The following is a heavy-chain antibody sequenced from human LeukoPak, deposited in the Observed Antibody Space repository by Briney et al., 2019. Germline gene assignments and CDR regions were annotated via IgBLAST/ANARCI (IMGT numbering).Heavy chain of an antibody. Sequence: PGGSLRLSCAASGFTLSDYGMQWVRQAPGKGLEWVAVISYDGSATHYADSVKGRFTISRDNAKNSLHLQMNSLRAEDTAVYYCARDGGSSWYFDYWGQGTLATVSS. CDR1: GFTLSDYG. D-gene: IGHD6-13*01. CDR2: ISYDGSAT. V-gene: IGHV3-30*03. J-gene: IGHJ4*02. CDR3: ARDGGSSWYFDY.